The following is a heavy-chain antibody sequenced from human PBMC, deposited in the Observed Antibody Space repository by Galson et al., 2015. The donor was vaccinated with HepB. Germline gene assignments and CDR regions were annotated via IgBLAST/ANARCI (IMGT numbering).Heavy chain of an antibody. CDR2: INPSGGST. V-gene: IGHV1-46*01. D-gene: IGHD3-22*01. CDR3: ARALRRYDSSGYPGGPAGY. Sequence: SVKVSCKASGYTFTSYYMHWVRQAPGQGLEWMGIINPSGGSTSYAQKFQGRVTMTRDTSTSTVYMELSSLRSEDTAVYYCARALRRYDSSGYPGGPAGYWGQGTLVTVSS. CDR1: GYTFTSYY. J-gene: IGHJ4*02.